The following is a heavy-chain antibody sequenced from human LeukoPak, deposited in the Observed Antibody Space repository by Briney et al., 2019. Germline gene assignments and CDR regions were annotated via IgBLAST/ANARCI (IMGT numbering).Heavy chain of an antibody. Sequence: GGSLRLSCAASGFTFSNYAMHWVRQAPGKGLEWMAIIWYDGSYKHYADSVKGRFTISRDNSKNTLYLQVNSLTAEDTAVYYCARGNSDAFDIWGHGTMVTVSS. CDR2: IWYDGSYK. J-gene: IGHJ3*02. CDR1: GFTFSNYA. CDR3: ARGNSDAFDI. D-gene: IGHD4-23*01. V-gene: IGHV3-33*01.